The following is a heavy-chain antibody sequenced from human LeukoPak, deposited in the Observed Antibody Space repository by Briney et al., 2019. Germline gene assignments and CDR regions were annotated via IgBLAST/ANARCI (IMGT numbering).Heavy chain of an antibody. D-gene: IGHD3-22*01. Sequence: AGSLRLSCAASGFTFSSYAMSWVRQAPGKGLEGVSAISGSGGSTYYADSVKGRFTISRDNSKNTLYLQMNSLRAEDTAVYYCAKEEVYYDSSGYSNTLDYWGQGTLVTVSS. CDR2: ISGSGGST. CDR1: GFTFSSYA. CDR3: AKEEVYYDSSGYSNTLDY. J-gene: IGHJ4*02. V-gene: IGHV3-23*01.